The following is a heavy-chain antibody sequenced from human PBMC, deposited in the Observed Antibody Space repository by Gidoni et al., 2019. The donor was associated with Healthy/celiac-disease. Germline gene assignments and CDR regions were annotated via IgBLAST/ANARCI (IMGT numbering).Heavy chain of an antibody. J-gene: IGHJ2*01. CDR1: GGSISSYY. V-gene: IGHV4-59*08. Sequence: QVQLQESGPGLVKPSETLSLTCTVSGGSISSYYWSWIRQPPGKGLEWIGYIYYSGSTNYNPSLKSRVTISVDTSKNQFSLKLSSVTAADTAVYYCARSTVGNVVWRYFDLWGRGTLVTVSS. D-gene: IGHD4-4*01. CDR3: ARSTVGNVVWRYFDL. CDR2: IYYSGST.